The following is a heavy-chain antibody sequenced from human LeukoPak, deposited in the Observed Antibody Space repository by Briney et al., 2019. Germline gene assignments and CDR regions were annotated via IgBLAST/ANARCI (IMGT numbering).Heavy chain of an antibody. Sequence: PGGSLRLSCAASDYTFINYTMNWVRQAPGKGLEWVSTISGGGDATYYADSVKGRFTISRDNSKNSLYLQMNSLRVEDTAVYYCSRDSSMLRGPLVIYYFDFWGQGTLVTVSS. CDR3: SRDSSMLRGPLVIYYFDF. D-gene: IGHD3-10*01. V-gene: IGHV3-23*01. CDR2: ISGGGDAT. CDR1: DYTFINYT. J-gene: IGHJ4*02.